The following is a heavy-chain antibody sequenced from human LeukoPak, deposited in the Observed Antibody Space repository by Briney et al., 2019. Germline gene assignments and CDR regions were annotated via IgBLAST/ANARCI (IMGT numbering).Heavy chain of an antibody. Sequence: ASVKVSCKASGYTVTGYYMHWVRQAPGQGLEWMGWVNPNSGGTNYAQKFQGRVTMTRDTSISTAYMELSRLRSDDTAVYYCARLPLLGSSGYPKIARDYWGQGTPVTVSS. CDR3: ARLPLLGSSGYPKIARDY. V-gene: IGHV1-2*02. J-gene: IGHJ4*02. CDR1: GYTVTGYY. D-gene: IGHD3-22*01. CDR2: VNPNSGGT.